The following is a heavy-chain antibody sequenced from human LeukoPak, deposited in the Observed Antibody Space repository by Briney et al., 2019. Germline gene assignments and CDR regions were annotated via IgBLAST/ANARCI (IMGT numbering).Heavy chain of an antibody. D-gene: IGHD3-10*01. CDR2: IKQDGSEK. J-gene: IGHJ4*02. CDR1: GFTFRSYW. Sequence: GSLRLSCAASGFTFRSYWMSWVRQAPGKGLEWVGNIKQDGSEKYYVDSVKGRFTISRDNAKNSLYLQMNSLRAEDTPVYYCALLRGFGDLFDYWGQGTLVTVSS. CDR3: ALLRGFGDLFDY. V-gene: IGHV3-7*01.